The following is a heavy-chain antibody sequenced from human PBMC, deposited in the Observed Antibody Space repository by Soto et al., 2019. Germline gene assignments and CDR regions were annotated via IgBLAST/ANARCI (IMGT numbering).Heavy chain of an antibody. V-gene: IGHV4-30-2*01. Sequence: SETLSLTCAVSGGSIGSGGYSWSWIRQPPGKGLEWIGYIYHSGSTYYNPSLKSRVTISVDRSKNQFSLKLSSVTAADTAVYYCARASKTALGPWGQGTLVTVSS. J-gene: IGHJ5*02. CDR2: IYHSGST. CDR1: GGSIGSGGYS. CDR3: ARASKTALGP. D-gene: IGHD2-21*02.